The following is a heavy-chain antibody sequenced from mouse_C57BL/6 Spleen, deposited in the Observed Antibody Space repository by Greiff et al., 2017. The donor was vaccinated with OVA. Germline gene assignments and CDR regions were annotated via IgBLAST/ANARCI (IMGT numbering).Heavy chain of an antibody. CDR1: GFTFSDYG. V-gene: IGHV5-17*01. D-gene: IGHD1-1*01. CDR3: ARGYGSSSYYAMDY. Sequence: DVHLVESGGGLVKPGGSLKLSCAASGFTFSDYGMHWVRQAPEKGLEWVAYISSGSSTIYYADTVKGRFTISRDNAKNTLFLQMTSLRSEDTAMYYCARGYGSSSYYAMDYWGQGTSVTVSS. J-gene: IGHJ4*01. CDR2: ISSGSSTI.